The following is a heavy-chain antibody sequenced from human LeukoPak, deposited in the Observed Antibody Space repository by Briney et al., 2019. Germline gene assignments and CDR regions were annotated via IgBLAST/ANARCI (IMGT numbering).Heavy chain of an antibody. CDR3: AKTGAYGDYDTYYGMDV. D-gene: IGHD4-17*01. CDR1: GFTFSSYG. V-gene: IGHV3-30*18. CDR2: ISYDGSNK. J-gene: IGHJ6*02. Sequence: GSLRLSCSASGFTFSSYGMHWVRQAPGKGLEWVAVISYDGSNKYYADSVKGRFTISRDNSKNTLYLQMNSLRAEDTAVYYCAKTGAYGDYDTYYGMDVWGQGTTVTVSS.